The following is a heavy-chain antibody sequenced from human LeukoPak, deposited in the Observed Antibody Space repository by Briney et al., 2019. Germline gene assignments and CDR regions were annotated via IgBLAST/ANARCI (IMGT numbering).Heavy chain of an antibody. J-gene: IGHJ4*02. Sequence: GGSLRLSCAASGFTFSSYSMNWVRQAPGKGLEWVSYISSSSSTIYYADSVKGRFTISRDNAKNSLYLQMNSLRAEDTAVYYCARSPYVWGSYRYNDYWGQGTLVTVSS. V-gene: IGHV3-48*01. CDR2: ISSSSSTI. CDR1: GFTFSSYS. D-gene: IGHD3-16*02. CDR3: ARSPYVWGSYRYNDY.